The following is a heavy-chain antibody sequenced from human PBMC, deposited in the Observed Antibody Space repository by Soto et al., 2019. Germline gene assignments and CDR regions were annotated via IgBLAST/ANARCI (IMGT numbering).Heavy chain of an antibody. J-gene: IGHJ6*03. V-gene: IGHV3-66*01. D-gene: IGHD2-15*01. CDR2: IQSGGST. Sequence: EVQLVESGGDLVQPGGSLRLSCAASGFSVNSKYMSWVRQAPGKGLEWVSLIQSGGSTYYAGSVKGRFTISRDFSEKTLLLQMNRLRIDETEVYYCTRDDVHCNGVRCDGVPMDLWGKGTTVTVS. CDR3: TRDDVHCNGVRCDGVPMDL. CDR1: GFSVNSKY.